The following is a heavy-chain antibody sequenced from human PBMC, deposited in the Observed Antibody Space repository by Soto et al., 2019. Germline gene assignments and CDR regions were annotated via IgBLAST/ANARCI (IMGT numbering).Heavy chain of an antibody. V-gene: IGHV3-49*03. Sequence: GGSLRLSCITSGFTFGDYAMIWFRQAPGKGLEWVSFITSKRYGGKTEYAASVKGRFTISRDDSKSVAYLQMNSLRTDDTAVYYCSRLPPNNWGATLDFWGQGTLVTVSS. D-gene: IGHD1-26*01. J-gene: IGHJ4*02. CDR3: SRLPPNNWGATLDF. CDR1: GFTFGDYA. CDR2: ITSKRYGGKT.